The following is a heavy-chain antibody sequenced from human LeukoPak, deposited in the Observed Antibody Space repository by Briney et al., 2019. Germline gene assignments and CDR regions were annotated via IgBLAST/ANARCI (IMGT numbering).Heavy chain of an antibody. Sequence: GGSLRLSCAASGFTFSSYAMSWVRQAPGKGLEWVSDINGSGGSTCYADSVKGRFAISRDNSKNTLYLQMNSLRAEDTAVYYCAREERDGYNYYWYFDLWGRGTLVTVSS. CDR2: INGSGGST. J-gene: IGHJ2*01. CDR3: AREERDGYNYYWYFDL. CDR1: GFTFSSYA. D-gene: IGHD5-24*01. V-gene: IGHV3-23*01.